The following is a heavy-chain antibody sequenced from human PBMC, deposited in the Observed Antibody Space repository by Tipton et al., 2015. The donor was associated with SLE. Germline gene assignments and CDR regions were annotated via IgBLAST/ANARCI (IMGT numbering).Heavy chain of an antibody. Sequence: TLSLTCAVYGGSFSGYYWSWIRQPPGRGLEWIGSINYSGSTYYNPSLRSRVTISVDTSKNQFSLKLTSVSAADTADYYCVRGSYYYFDYWGQGALVTVSS. CDR3: VRGSYYYFDY. CDR2: INYSGST. D-gene: IGHD2-21*01. V-gene: IGHV4-34*01. CDR1: GGSFSGYY. J-gene: IGHJ4*02.